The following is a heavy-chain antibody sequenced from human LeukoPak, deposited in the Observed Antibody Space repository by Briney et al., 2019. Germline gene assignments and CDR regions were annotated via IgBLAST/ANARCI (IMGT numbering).Heavy chain of an antibody. CDR1: GFTVSSNY. CDR3: ARVGEGAAKD. J-gene: IGHJ4*02. V-gene: IGHV3-53*01. D-gene: IGHD1-26*01. Sequence: GGSLRLSCAASGFTVSSNYMSWVRQAPGKGLEWISVIYSGGSTYYADSVKGRFAISRDNSKNTLYLQMNSLRAEDTAVYYCARVGEGAAKDWGQGTLVTVSS. CDR2: IYSGGST.